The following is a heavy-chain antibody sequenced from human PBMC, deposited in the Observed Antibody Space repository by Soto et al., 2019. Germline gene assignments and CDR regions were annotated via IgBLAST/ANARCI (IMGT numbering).Heavy chain of an antibody. CDR2: IIPIFGTA. Sequence: VASVKGSCKASGGAFSSYAISWVRQAPGQGLEWLGGIIPIFGTANYAQQFQGRVAITADESTSTAYMELSSLRSEDTAVYYCARVGCSSTRCYSGLGDCFDPWGQGPLVTVSS. V-gene: IGHV1-69*13. J-gene: IGHJ5*02. CDR1: GGAFSSYA. D-gene: IGHD2-2*02. CDR3: ARVGCSSTRCYSGLGDCFDP.